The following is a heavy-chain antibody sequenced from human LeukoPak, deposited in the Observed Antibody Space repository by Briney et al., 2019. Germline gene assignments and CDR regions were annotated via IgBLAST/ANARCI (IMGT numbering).Heavy chain of an antibody. V-gene: IGHV4-59*01. CDR1: GGSISSYY. CDR3: ARDPPGSGSYYDY. D-gene: IGHD3-10*01. J-gene: IGHJ4*02. Sequence: SETLSLICTVSGGSISSYYWSWIRQPPGKELECIGYIYYTGSTNYNPSLKSRVTISVDTSKNQFSLKLSSVTAADTAVYYCARDPPGSGSYYDYWGQGTLVTVSS. CDR2: IYYTGST.